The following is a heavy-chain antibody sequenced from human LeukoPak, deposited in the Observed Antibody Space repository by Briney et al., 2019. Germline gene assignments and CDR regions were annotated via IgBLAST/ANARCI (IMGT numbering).Heavy chain of an antibody. CDR3: ARVGYDFWSGSTDAFDI. CDR1: GFTFSSYE. Sequence: GGSLRLSCAASGFTFSSYEMNWVRQAPGKGLEWVSYISSSSSTIYYADSVKGRFTISRDNAKNSLYLQMNSLRAEDTAVYYCARVGYDFWSGSTDAFDIWGQGTMVTVSS. D-gene: IGHD3-3*01. J-gene: IGHJ3*02. V-gene: IGHV3-48*01. CDR2: ISSSSSTI.